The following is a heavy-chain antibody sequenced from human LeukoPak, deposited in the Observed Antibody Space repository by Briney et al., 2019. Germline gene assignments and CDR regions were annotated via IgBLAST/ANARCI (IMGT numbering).Heavy chain of an antibody. CDR3: AREGRDVEMGY. CDR2: IYYSGST. Sequence: SQTLSLTCTVSGGSISSGGYYWSRIRQHPGKGLEWIGYIYYSGSTYYNPSLKSRVTISVDTSKNQFSLKLSSVTAADTAVCYCAREGRDVEMGYWGQGTLVTVSS. J-gene: IGHJ4*02. V-gene: IGHV4-31*03. CDR1: GGSISSGGYY. D-gene: IGHD5-24*01.